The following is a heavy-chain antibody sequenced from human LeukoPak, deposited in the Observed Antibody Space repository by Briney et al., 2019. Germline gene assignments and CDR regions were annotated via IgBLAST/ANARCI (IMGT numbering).Heavy chain of an antibody. CDR3: ARRYREYDVSTFLDS. CDR1: GGSIRSSHW. CDR2: IYHSEST. Sequence: SGTLSLTCAVSGGSIRSSHWWSWVRQPPGKGLEWIGEIYHSESTNYNPSLKSRVTISVDKSKNQFSLKLSSVTAADTAVYYCARRYREYDVSTFLDSWGQGTPVTVSS. V-gene: IGHV4-4*02. D-gene: IGHD2-2*02. J-gene: IGHJ4*02.